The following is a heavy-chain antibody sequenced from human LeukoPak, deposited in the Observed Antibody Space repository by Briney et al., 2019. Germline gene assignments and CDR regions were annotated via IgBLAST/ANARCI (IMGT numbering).Heavy chain of an antibody. CDR3: AKEHYDFWSGSFYYYYGMDV. Sequence: GGSLRLSCAASGFTVSSNYMSWVRQAPGKGLEWVTVIYSGGSTYYADSVKGRFTISRDNSKNTLYLQMNSLRAEDTAVYYCAKEHYDFWSGSFYYYYGMDVWGQGTTVTVSS. D-gene: IGHD3-3*01. J-gene: IGHJ6*02. CDR2: IYSGGST. CDR1: GFTVSSNY. V-gene: IGHV3-53*01.